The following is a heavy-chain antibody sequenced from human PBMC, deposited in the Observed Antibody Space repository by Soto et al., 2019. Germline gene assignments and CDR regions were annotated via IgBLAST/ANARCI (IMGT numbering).Heavy chain of an antibody. CDR1: GGSISSSSYY. V-gene: IGHV4-39*01. J-gene: IGHJ4*02. CDR2: IYYSGSS. D-gene: IGHD3-10*01. Sequence: QLQLQESGPGLVKPSETLSLTCTVSGGSISSSSYYWGWIRQPPGKGLEWIGSIYYSGSSYYNPSLKSRVTISVVTSKNQFSLKLSSVTAADTAVYYCARPIWFGETYFDYWGQGTLVTVSS. CDR3: ARPIWFGETYFDY.